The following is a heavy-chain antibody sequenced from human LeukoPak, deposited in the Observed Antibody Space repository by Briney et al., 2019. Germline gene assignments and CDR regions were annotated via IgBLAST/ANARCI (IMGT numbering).Heavy chain of an antibody. CDR2: IKQDGSEK. CDR3: ARATNMVRGDYYFDY. V-gene: IGHV3-7*01. D-gene: IGHD3-10*01. Sequence: PGGSLRLSCAASGFTFSSYWMSWVRQAPGKGLEWVANIKQDGSEKYYVDSVKGRLTISRDNAKNSLYLQMNSLRAEDTAVYYCARATNMVRGDYYFDYWGQGTLVTVSS. J-gene: IGHJ4*02. CDR1: GFTFSSYW.